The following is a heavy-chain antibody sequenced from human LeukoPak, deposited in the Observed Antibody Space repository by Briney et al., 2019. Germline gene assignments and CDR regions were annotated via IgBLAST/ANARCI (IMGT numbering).Heavy chain of an antibody. CDR2: INPSGGST. V-gene: IGHV1-46*01. CDR1: GYTFTSYY. Sequence: ASVKVSCKTSGYTFTSYYMHWVRQAPGQGLEWMGIINPSGGSTSYAQKFQGRVTMTRDMSTSTVYMELSSLRSEDTAVYYCARGDGGWARFDYWGQGTLVTVSS. CDR3: ARGDGGWARFDY. D-gene: IGHD3-16*01. J-gene: IGHJ4*02.